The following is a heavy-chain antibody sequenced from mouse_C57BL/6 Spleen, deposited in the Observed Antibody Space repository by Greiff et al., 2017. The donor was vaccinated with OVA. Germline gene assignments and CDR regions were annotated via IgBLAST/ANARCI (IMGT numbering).Heavy chain of an antibody. V-gene: IGHV5-4*03. Sequence: DVKLVESGGGLVKPGGSLKLSCAASGFTFSSYAMSWVRQTPEKRLEWVATISDGGSYTYYPDNVKGRFTISRDNAKNNLYLQLSHLESEDTDMYYCARSLFYYAMDYWGQGTSVTVSS. CDR1: GFTFSSYA. CDR2: ISDGGSYT. CDR3: ARSLFYYAMDY. J-gene: IGHJ4*01.